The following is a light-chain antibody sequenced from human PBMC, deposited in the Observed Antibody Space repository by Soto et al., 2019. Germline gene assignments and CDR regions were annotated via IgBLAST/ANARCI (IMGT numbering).Light chain of an antibody. CDR2: EVS. CDR3: GSFTTRSTWV. Sequence: QSVLTPPASVSGSPGQSITISCTGTISDVGNYNFVSWYQQHPGKAPKLLIYEVSHRTSGVSTRFSGSKSANSYSLTISGLQAEDEADYCGGSFTTRSTWVVGGGTKLTVL. J-gene: IGLJ3*02. V-gene: IGLV2-14*01. CDR1: ISDVGNYNF.